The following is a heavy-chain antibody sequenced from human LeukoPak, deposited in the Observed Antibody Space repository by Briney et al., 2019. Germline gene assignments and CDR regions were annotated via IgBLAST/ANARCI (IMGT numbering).Heavy chain of an antibody. D-gene: IGHD6-13*01. CDR3: AKDRYYSNWYGSHFEY. Sequence: PGGSLRLSCAASGFTFSSYAMHWVRQAPGKGLEWVAVISYDGSNKYYADSVKGRFTISRDNSKNTLYLQMNSLTTDDTAVYYCAKDRYYSNWYGSHFEYWGQGALVTVSA. CDR2: ISYDGSNK. V-gene: IGHV3-30-3*01. CDR1: GFTFSSYA. J-gene: IGHJ4*02.